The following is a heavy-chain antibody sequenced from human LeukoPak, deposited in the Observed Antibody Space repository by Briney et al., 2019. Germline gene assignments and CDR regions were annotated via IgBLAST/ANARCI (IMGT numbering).Heavy chain of an antibody. CDR1: GGSISSSSYY. CDR3: ARPLGITGTDWFDP. CDR2: IYYSGST. J-gene: IGHJ5*02. D-gene: IGHD1-20*01. Sequence: SETLSLTCTVSGGSISSSSYYWGWIRQPPGKGLELIGSIYYSGSTYYNPSLKSRVTISVDTSKNQFSLKLSSVTAADTAVYYCARPLGITGTDWFDPWGQGTLVTVSS. V-gene: IGHV4-39*01.